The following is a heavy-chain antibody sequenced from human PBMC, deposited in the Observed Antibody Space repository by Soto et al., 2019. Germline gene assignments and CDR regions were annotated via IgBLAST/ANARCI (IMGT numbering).Heavy chain of an antibody. J-gene: IGHJ6*02. D-gene: IGHD6-19*01. CDR2: ISSSSSYI. V-gene: IGHV3-21*01. CDR3: ARDLAVAVNLYYYYGMDV. CDR1: GFTFSSYS. Sequence: GGSLRLSCAASGFTFSSYSMNWVRQAPGKGLEWVSSISSSSSYIYYADSVKGRFTISRDNAKNSLYLQMNSLRAEDTAVYYCARDLAVAVNLYYYYGMDVWGQGTTVTVSS.